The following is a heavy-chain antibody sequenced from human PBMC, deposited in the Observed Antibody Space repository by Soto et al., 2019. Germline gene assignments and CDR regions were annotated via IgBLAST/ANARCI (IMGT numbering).Heavy chain of an antibody. Sequence: GSLRLSCAASGFTVSSNYMSWVRQAPGKGLEWVSVIYSGGSTYYADSVKGRFTISRDNSKNTLYLQMNSLRAEDTAVYYCARGVVIMGGGAFDIWGQGTMVTVSS. J-gene: IGHJ3*02. V-gene: IGHV3-53*01. CDR3: ARGVVIMGGGAFDI. CDR2: IYSGGST. D-gene: IGHD3-3*01. CDR1: GFTVSSNY.